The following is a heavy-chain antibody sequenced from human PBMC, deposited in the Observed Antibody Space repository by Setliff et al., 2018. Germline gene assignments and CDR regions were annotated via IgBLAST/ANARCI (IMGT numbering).Heavy chain of an antibody. V-gene: IGHV1-2*06. Sequence: ASVKVSCKASGYTFSGYYIHWVRQTPGQGLEWMGRINPSSGGTDDAQNFLGRVTMTRDTAISTAYMELSRLTSDDTAVYYCATSPKKVTGSDYYNYYMDVWGKGTTVTVSS. J-gene: IGHJ6*03. CDR2: INPSSGGT. CDR1: GYTFSGYY. D-gene: IGHD3-9*01. CDR3: ATSPKKVTGSDYYNYYMDV.